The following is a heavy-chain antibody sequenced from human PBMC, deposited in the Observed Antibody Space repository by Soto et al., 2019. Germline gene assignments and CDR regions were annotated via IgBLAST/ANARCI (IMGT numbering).Heavy chain of an antibody. CDR3: ARDTGGGSWQYYYYGMDV. D-gene: IGHD2-15*01. CDR1: GFIFSTYS. CDR2: ISSSTSYI. J-gene: IGHJ6*02. V-gene: IGHV3-21*01. Sequence: EVQLVESGGGLVKPGGSLRLSCAASGFIFSTYSMNWVRQAPGKGLEWVSSISSSTSYIYYADSVKGRFTISRDNAKNSLYLQMNSLRAEDTAVYYCARDTGGGSWQYYYYGMDVWGQGTTVTLSS.